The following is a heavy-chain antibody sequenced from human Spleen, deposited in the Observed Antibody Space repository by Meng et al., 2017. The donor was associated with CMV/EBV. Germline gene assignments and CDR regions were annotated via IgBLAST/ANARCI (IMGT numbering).Heavy chain of an antibody. CDR1: GYIFVSYG. J-gene: IGHJ4*02. D-gene: IGHD3-3*01. V-gene: IGHV1-18*04. CDR2: ISAYNGNT. Sequence: GESLKISCKASGYIFVSYGISWVRQAPGQGLEWMGWISAYNGNTNYAEKFQGRVTMTTDTSTSTAYMELRSLRYDDTAVYYCASAYDFSWKVPDYWGQGTLVTVSS. CDR3: ASAYDFSWKVPDY.